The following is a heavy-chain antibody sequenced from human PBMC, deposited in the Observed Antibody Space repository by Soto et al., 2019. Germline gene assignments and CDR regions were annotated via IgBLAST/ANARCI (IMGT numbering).Heavy chain of an antibody. CDR3: ARHFGADFYYGMDV. Sequence: VSCKASGYTFTSYGISWVRQMPGKGLEWMGIIYPGDSDTRYSPSFQGQVTISADKSTSTAYLQWSSLKASDTAMYFCARHFGADFYYGMDVWGQGTTVTAP. J-gene: IGHJ6*02. D-gene: IGHD3-10*01. CDR2: IYPGDSDT. CDR1: GYTFTSYG. V-gene: IGHV5-51*01.